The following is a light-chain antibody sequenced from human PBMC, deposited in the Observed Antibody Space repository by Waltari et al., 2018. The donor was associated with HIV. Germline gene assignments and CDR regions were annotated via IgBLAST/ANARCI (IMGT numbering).Light chain of an antibody. V-gene: IGKV1-39*01. CDR2: AAS. CDR1: QSISNY. CDR3: QQSYSTPWT. Sequence: DIQITQSPSSLSAFVGDRVTITCRASQSISNYLNGYQQKPGKAPQPLLYAASSLQSGVPSRFSGSGSGTDFTLTISSIQPEDFATYYCQQSYSTPWTFGQGTKVEIK. J-gene: IGKJ1*01.